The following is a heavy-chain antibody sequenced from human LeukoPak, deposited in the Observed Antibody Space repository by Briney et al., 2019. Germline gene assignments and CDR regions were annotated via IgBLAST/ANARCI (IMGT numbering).Heavy chain of an antibody. CDR2: INAGNGNT. D-gene: IGHD3-3*01. CDR3: ARDATIFGVVITPLDY. V-gene: IGHV1-3*01. J-gene: IGHJ4*02. Sequence: ASVKVSCKASGYTFTSYAMHWVRQAPGQRLEWMGWINAGNGNTKYSQKFQGRVTITRDTSASTAYMELSSLRSEDTAVYYCARDATIFGVVITPLDYWGQGTLVTVSS. CDR1: GYTFTSYA.